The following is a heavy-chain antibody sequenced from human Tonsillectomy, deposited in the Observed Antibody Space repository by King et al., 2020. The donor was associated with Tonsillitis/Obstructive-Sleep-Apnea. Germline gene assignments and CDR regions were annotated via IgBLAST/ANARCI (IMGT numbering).Heavy chain of an antibody. CDR2: ISGGGGST. CDR3: AKAMVQGIIITNFDY. D-gene: IGHD3-10*01. Sequence: VQLVESGGGLVQPGGSLRLSCAASGITFSSYAMSWVRQAPGKGLEWVSTISGGGGSTYYADSVKGRFTISRDNTKNTLYLQMNSLRAEDTAVYYCAKAMVQGIIITNFDYWGQGTLVTVSS. CDR1: GITFSSYA. V-gene: IGHV3-23*04. J-gene: IGHJ4*02.